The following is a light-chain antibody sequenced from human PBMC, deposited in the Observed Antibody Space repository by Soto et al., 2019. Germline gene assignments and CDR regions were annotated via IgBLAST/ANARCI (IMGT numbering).Light chain of an antibody. CDR2: DAS. CDR3: QQRSNWPPIT. J-gene: IGKJ5*01. Sequence: ENVLTQSPATLSLSPGQRATLSCRASQSVKTFLFWYQHRPGQAPRVLIYDASHRASGIPARFSGSGSGTDFTLTISSLEPEDAALYYCQQRSNWPPITFGQGTLLAIK. CDR1: QSVKTF. V-gene: IGKV3-11*01.